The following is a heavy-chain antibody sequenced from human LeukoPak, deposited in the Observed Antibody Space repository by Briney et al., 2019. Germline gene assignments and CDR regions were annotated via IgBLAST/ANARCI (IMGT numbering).Heavy chain of an antibody. CDR2: ISGSGGTK. CDR1: GFSFSIYA. CDR3: ANAVVRAREIF. Sequence: GGSLRLSCAASGFSFSIYAMSWVRQAPGKGLEWVSAISGSGGTKYYADSVKGRFTISRDNSKDTLFLQMSSLRAEDTAVYYCANAVVRAREIFWGQGTLVTVSS. V-gene: IGHV3-23*01. D-gene: IGHD3-10*01. J-gene: IGHJ4*02.